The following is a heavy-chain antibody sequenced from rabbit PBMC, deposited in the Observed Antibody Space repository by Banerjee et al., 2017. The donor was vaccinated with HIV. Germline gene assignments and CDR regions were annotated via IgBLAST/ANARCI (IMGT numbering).Heavy chain of an antibody. V-gene: IGHV1S45*01. CDR3: ARAPYAYYTGDAYASFNL. Sequence: QEQLVESGGGLVQPEGSLTLTCTASGFSFSNKYVMCWVRQAPGKGLEWIACINTSSGNTVYATWAKGRFTISKTSWTTVTLQMTSLTAADTATYFCARAPYAYYTGDAYASFNLWGQGTLVTVS. D-gene: IGHD6-1*01. J-gene: IGHJ4*01. CDR1: GFSFSNKYV. CDR2: INTSSGNT.